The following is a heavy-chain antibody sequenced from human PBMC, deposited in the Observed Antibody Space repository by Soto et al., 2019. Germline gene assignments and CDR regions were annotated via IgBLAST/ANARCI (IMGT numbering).Heavy chain of an antibody. D-gene: IGHD3-9*01. CDR1: GGSISSGGYY. Sequence: SETLSLTCTVSGGSISSGGYYWSWIRQHPGKGLEWIGYIYYSGSTYYNPSLKSRVTISVDTSKNQFSLKLSSVTAADTAVYYCARGSRDNYDILTGYYIDWGQGTLVTVSS. V-gene: IGHV4-31*03. CDR3: ARGSRDNYDILTGYYID. CDR2: IYYSGST. J-gene: IGHJ4*02.